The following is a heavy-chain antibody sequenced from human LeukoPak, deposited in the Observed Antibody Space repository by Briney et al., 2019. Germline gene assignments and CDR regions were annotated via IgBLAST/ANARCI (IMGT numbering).Heavy chain of an antibody. CDR2: INSDGSS. Sequence: KPGGSLRLSCAASGFTFSSYLMHWVRQGPGKGLVWVSRINSDGSSSYADSVKGRFTFSRDNAKNMLYLQMNSLRAEDTAVYYCAREWDVWGQGTTVTVSS. V-gene: IGHV3-74*01. CDR3: AREWDV. CDR1: GFTFSSYL. J-gene: IGHJ6*02.